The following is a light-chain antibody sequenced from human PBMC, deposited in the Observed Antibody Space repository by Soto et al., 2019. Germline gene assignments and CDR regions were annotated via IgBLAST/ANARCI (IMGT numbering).Light chain of an antibody. CDR1: SSDVGNYNY. CDR3: SSYTRTSNVI. V-gene: IGLV2-14*03. CDR2: DVS. Sequence: QSVLTQPASVSGSPGQSITISCTGTSSDVGNYNYVSWYQQHPGKAPKLIIFDVSNRPSGISNRFSGSKSGNTASLTISGLQTEDAANYYCSSYTRTSNVIFGGGTKLTVL. J-gene: IGLJ2*01.